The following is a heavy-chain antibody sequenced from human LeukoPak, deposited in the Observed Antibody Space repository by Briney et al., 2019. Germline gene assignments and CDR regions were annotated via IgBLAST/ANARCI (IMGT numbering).Heavy chain of an antibody. J-gene: IGHJ4*02. V-gene: IGHV3-21*01. CDR3: VREGGSGTHFDY. CDR2: ISSSSSYI. CDR1: GFTFSSYS. D-gene: IGHD1-26*01. Sequence: GGSLRLSCAASGFTFSSYSMNWVRQAPGKGLEWVSSISSSSSYIYYADSVKGRFTISRDNAKNSLYLQMNSLRAEDTAVYYCVREGGSGTHFDYWGQGTLVTVSS.